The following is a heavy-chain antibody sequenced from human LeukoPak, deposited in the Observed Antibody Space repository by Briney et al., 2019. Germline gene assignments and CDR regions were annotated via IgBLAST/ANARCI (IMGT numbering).Heavy chain of an antibody. V-gene: IGHV4-34*01. D-gene: IGHD3-10*01. CDR1: GGSFSGYY. J-gene: IGHJ6*02. CDR3: ARVLLWFGEKLFKDRKYGMDV. Sequence: SETLSLTCAVYGGSFSGYYWSWIRQPPGKGLEWIGEINLSGSTNYNPSLKSRVTISVDTSKNQFSLKLSSVTAADTAVYYCARVLLWFGEKLFKDRKYGMDVWGQGTTVTVSS. CDR2: INLSGST.